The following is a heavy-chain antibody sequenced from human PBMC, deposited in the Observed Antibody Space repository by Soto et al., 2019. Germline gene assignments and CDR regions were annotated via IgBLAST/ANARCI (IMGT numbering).Heavy chain of an antibody. J-gene: IGHJ3*02. V-gene: IGHV3-30*03. CDR1: GFTFSSYG. D-gene: IGHD2-15*01. Sequence: PGGSLRLSCAASGFTFSSYGMHWVRQAPGKGLEWVAVISYDGSNKYYADSVKGRFTISRDNSKNTLYLQMNSLRAEDTAVYYCAVVPGVDAFDIWGQGTMVTVSS. CDR3: AVVPGVDAFDI. CDR2: ISYDGSNK.